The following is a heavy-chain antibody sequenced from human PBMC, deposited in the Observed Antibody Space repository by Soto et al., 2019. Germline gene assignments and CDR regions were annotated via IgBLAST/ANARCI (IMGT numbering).Heavy chain of an antibody. J-gene: IGHJ5*02. D-gene: IGHD3-3*01. CDR3: AKGSKYFWSGYTYNWFDP. CDR1: GGSISSYY. CDR2: IYYSGST. Sequence: QVQLQESGPGLVKPSETLSLTCTVSGGSISSYYWSWIRQPPGKGLEWIGYIYYSGSTNYNPFLKSRVTISVDTSKNQFSLKLSSVTAADTAVYYCAKGSKYFWSGYTYNWFDPWGQGTLVTVSS. V-gene: IGHV4-59*01.